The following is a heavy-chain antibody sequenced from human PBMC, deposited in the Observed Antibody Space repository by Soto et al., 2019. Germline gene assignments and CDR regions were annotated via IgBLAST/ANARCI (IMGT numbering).Heavy chain of an antibody. Sequence: APVKVSCKAFGYTFPSHAIHLVRPAPGQRLEWMGWINAGNGNTKYSQKFQGRVTITRDTSASTAYMELSSLRSEDTAVYYCARGSGYYYWDDYWGQGTLVTVSS. J-gene: IGHJ4*02. CDR3: ARGSGYYYWDDY. CDR2: INAGNGNT. V-gene: IGHV1-3*01. D-gene: IGHD3-22*01. CDR1: GYTFPSHA.